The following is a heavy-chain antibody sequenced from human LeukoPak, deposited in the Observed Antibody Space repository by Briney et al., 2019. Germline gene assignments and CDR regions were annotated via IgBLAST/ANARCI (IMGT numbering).Heavy chain of an antibody. Sequence: GESLKISCAASGFTFSSYAMNWVRQAPGKGLEWVSGISGSGGSTYYADSVKGRFTISRDNSKNTLYLQINSLRAEDTAAYYCAKSYSSGPDAFDIWGQGTMVTVSS. V-gene: IGHV3-23*01. D-gene: IGHD6-19*01. CDR3: AKSYSSGPDAFDI. CDR1: GFTFSSYA. J-gene: IGHJ3*02. CDR2: ISGSGGST.